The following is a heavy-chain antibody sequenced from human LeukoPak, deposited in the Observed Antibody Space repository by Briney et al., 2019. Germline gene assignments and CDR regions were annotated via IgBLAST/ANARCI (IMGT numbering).Heavy chain of an antibody. J-gene: IGHJ4*02. V-gene: IGHV4-61*02. Sequence: SETLSLTCTVSGGSISSGSYYWSWIRQPAGKGLEWIGRIYTSGSTNYNPSLKSRVTISVGTSKNQFSLKLSSVTAADTAVYYCARDGYSGYEFDYWGQGTLVTVSS. CDR2: IYTSGST. CDR3: ARDGYSGYEFDY. D-gene: IGHD5-12*01. CDR1: GGSISSGSYY.